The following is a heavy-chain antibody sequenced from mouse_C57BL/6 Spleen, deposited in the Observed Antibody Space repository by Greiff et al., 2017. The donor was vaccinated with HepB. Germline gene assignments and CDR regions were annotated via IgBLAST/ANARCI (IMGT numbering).Heavy chain of an antibody. D-gene: IGHD1-1*01. CDR1: GFNIKDYY. J-gene: IGHJ1*03. V-gene: IGHV14-1*01. CDR3: TPYYYGSSWDFDV. Sequence: EVQLQQSGAELVRPGASVKLSCTASGFNIKDYYMHWVKQRPEQGLEWIGRIDPEDGDTEYAPKFQGKATMTADTSSNTAYLQLSSLTSEDTAVYYCTPYYYGSSWDFDVWGTGTTVTVSS. CDR2: IDPEDGDT.